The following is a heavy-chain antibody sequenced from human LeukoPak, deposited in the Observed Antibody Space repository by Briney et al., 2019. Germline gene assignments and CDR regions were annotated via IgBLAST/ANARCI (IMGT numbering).Heavy chain of an antibody. CDR2: ISGSGGST. CDR3: SSSSPYYGMDV. Sequence: GSLRLSCAASGFTFSSYAMSWVRQAPGKGLEWVSVISGSGGSTYYADSVKGRFTISRDNSKNTLYLQMNSLRAEDTAVYYSSSSSPYYGMDVWGQGTTVTVSS. V-gene: IGHV3-23*01. CDR1: GFTFSSYA. J-gene: IGHJ6*02. D-gene: IGHD6-13*01.